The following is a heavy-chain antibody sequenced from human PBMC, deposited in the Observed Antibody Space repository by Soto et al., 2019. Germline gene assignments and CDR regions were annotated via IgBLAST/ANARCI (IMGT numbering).Heavy chain of an antibody. V-gene: IGHV3-30*18. CDR1: GFTVSSYG. CDR2: TSDVGGSK. Sequence: PGGSLRLACAASGFTVSSYGMHWVRQAAGKGLEWVAATSDVGGSKYYADSVKGRFTISRDNSKNTLYLQMNSLRAEDTAVYYCAKLPIGPPPPSYGYWGQGTLVTVSS. D-gene: IGHD1-26*01. CDR3: AKLPIGPPPPSYGY. J-gene: IGHJ4*02.